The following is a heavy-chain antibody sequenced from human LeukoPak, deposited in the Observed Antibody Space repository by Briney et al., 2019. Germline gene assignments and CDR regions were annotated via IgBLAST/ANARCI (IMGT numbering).Heavy chain of an antibody. V-gene: IGHV4-34*01. CDR3: ARRPDGFDI. CDR1: GGSFSDYY. J-gene: IGHJ3*02. Sequence: SETLSLTCAVYGGSFSDYYWSWICQPPGKGLEWIGEINHSGTTNYNPSLKSRVTISVDTSKNQFSLNLNFVTAADTAMYYCARRPDGFDIWGQGTMVTVSS. CDR2: INHSGTT.